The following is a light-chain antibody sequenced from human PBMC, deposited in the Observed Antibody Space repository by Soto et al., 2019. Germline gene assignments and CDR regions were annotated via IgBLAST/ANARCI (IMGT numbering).Light chain of an antibody. Sequence: QSALTQPASVSRSPGQSITISCTGTSSDVGRYTYVSWYQQHPGKAPKLMIYEVYNRPSGVSNRFSGSKSGNTASLTISGLLAEDDAYYYCSSYISSPTLVVFGGGTKLTVL. V-gene: IGLV2-14*01. CDR1: SSDVGRYTY. CDR3: SSYISSPTLVV. J-gene: IGLJ3*02. CDR2: EVY.